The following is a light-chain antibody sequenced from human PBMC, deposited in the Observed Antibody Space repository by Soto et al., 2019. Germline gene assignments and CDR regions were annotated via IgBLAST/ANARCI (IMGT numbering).Light chain of an antibody. J-gene: IGKJ1*01. Sequence: GDRVTITCRASQHIGTWLAWYQQKPGKAPDLLIYDASTLESGVPSRFSGSGSGTEFTLTISSLQPGDFATYYCQQCGDSWSFGQGTKVEIK. CDR3: QQCGDSWS. CDR2: DAS. V-gene: IGKV1-5*01. CDR1: QHIGTW.